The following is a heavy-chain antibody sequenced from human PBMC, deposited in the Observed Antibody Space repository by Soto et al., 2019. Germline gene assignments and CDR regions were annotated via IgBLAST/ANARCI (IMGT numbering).Heavy chain of an antibody. J-gene: IGHJ4*02. CDR2: MNPNSGNT. V-gene: IGHV1-8*01. D-gene: IGHD3-16*01. Sequence: VASVKVSCKASGYTFASYDSNWVRQATGQGLEWMGWMNPNSGNTGYAQKFQGRVTMTRNTSISTAYMELSSLRSEDTAVYYCASRGPDYDYIWGSKFDYWGQGTLVTVSS. CDR1: GYTFASYD. CDR3: ASRGPDYDYIWGSKFDY.